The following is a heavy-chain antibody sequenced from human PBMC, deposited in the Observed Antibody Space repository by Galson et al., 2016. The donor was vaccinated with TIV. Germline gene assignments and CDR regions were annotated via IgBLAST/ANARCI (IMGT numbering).Heavy chain of an antibody. CDR3: ARGRGYCDTTSCYVDY. V-gene: IGHV3-48*03. D-gene: IGHD2-2*01. Sequence: SLRLSCAASGFTFSSYEMNWVRQAPGKGLEWVSYIIESGRSTYYADSVKGRFSISRDNAKNSLNLQMSSLRAEDTAVYYCARGRGYCDTTSCYVDYWGQGTLVTVSS. CDR2: IIESGRST. J-gene: IGHJ4*02. CDR1: GFTFSSYE.